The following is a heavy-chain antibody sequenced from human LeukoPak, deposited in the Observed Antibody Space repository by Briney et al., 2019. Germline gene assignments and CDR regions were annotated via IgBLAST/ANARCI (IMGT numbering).Heavy chain of an antibody. D-gene: IGHD2-2*01. Sequence: SETLSLTCTVSGASISSRYWGWIRQPPGKGLEWIAYTSYTGYTNYSPALNNRVTISLDTSKQQFSLTVNSVTAADTAVYYCARGGTYCSSTSCYFDYWGQGTLVTVSS. CDR3: ARGGTYCSSTSCYFDY. V-gene: IGHV4-59*11. CDR2: TSYTGYT. CDR1: GASISSRY. J-gene: IGHJ4*02.